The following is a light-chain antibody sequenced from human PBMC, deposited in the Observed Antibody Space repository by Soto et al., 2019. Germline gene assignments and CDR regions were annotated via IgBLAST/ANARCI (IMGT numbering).Light chain of an antibody. Sequence: QAVVTQEPSLTVSPGGTVTLTGGSSTGAVTSGHYPYWFQQKPGQAPRTLIYDTSNKHSWTPARFSGSLLGGKAALTLSGAQPEDEAEYYCLLSYSGSRPVVFGGGTKLTVL. CDR3: LLSYSGSRPVV. J-gene: IGLJ2*01. CDR2: DTS. V-gene: IGLV7-46*01. CDR1: TGAVTSGHY.